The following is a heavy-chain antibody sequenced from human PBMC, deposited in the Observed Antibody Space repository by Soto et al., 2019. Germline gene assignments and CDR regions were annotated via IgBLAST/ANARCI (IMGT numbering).Heavy chain of an antibody. V-gene: IGHV3-30-3*01. CDR2: ISYDGSNK. CDR1: GFTFSSYA. Sequence: QVQLVESGGGVVQPGRSLRLSCAASGFTFSSYAMHWVRQAPGKGLEWVAVISYDGSNKYYADSVKGRFTISRDNSKNTLYLQMNSLRAEDTAVYYCARGPVGATTRLQHWCQGTLVTVSS. D-gene: IGHD1-26*01. CDR3: ARGPVGATTRLQH. J-gene: IGHJ1*01.